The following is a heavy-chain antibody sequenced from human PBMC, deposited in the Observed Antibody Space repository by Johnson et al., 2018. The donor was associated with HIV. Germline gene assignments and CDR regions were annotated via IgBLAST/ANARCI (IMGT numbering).Heavy chain of an antibody. J-gene: IGHJ3*02. V-gene: IGHV3-30*02. CDR1: GFAVSAPY. CDR2: IRYDGSNK. D-gene: IGHD1-26*01. CDR3: AKDGGSYGGAFDI. Sequence: QVQLVESGGGLIQPGGSLRLSCAASGFAVSAPYMDWVRQAPGKGLAWVAFIRYDGSNKYYADSVKGRFTISRDNSINTLYLQMNSLRPEDTAVYYCAKDGGSYGGAFDIWGQGTMVTVSS.